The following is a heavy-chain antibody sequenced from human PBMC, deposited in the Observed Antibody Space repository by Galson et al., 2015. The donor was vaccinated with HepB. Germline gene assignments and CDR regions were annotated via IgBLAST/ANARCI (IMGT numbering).Heavy chain of an antibody. CDR3: ARVRVLAKGQNWFDP. J-gene: IGHJ5*02. Sequence: SVKVSCKASGYTFTSYGISWVRQAPGQGLEWMGWISAYNGNTNYAQKLQGRVTMTTDTSTSTAYMELRSLRSDDTAVYYCARVRVLAKGQNWFDPWGQGTLVTVSS. CDR2: ISAYNGNT. D-gene: IGHD3-10*01. V-gene: IGHV1-18*04. CDR1: GYTFTSYG.